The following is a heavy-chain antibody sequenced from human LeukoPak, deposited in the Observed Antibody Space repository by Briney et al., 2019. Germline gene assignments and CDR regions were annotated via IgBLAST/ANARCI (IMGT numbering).Heavy chain of an antibody. Sequence: PGRSLRLSCAAAGFTFSSYSMNWVRQDPGKGLEWISYISNDSRTVYFADSVKGRFTMSRDNAKNSLYLQMNSLRAEDTAVYFCARDKTYSDFWLWGQGTLVTVSS. D-gene: IGHD3-3*01. J-gene: IGHJ4*02. V-gene: IGHV3-48*01. CDR3: ARDKTYSDFWL. CDR1: GFTFSSYS. CDR2: ISNDSRTV.